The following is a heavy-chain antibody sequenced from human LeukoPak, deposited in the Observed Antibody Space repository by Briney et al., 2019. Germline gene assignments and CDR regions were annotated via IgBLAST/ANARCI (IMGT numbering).Heavy chain of an antibody. Sequence: GGSLRLSCTASGFTFGDYAMSWFRQAPGKGREWVGFIRNKAYGGTTEYAASVKGRFAISRDDSKSIAYLQMNSLKTEDTAVYYCTRFSHITMIVVVTSGDDAFDIWGQGTMVTVSS. V-gene: IGHV3-49*03. CDR2: IRNKAYGGTT. CDR3: TRFSHITMIVVVTSGDDAFDI. D-gene: IGHD3-22*01. J-gene: IGHJ3*02. CDR1: GFTFGDYA.